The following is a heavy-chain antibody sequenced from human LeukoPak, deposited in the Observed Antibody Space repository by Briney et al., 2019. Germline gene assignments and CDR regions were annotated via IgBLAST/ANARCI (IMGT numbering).Heavy chain of an antibody. V-gene: IGHV1-18*01. D-gene: IGHD6-13*01. CDR2: ISAYNGNT. CDR1: GYTFTSYG. J-gene: IGHJ5*02. CDR3: ARDLPIAAAGTPNWFDP. Sequence: ASVKVSCKPSGYTFTSYGISWVRQAPGQGLEWMGWISAYNGNTNYAQKLQGRVTMTTDTSTSTAYMELRSLRPDDTAVYYCARDLPIAAAGTPNWFDPWGQGTLVTVSS.